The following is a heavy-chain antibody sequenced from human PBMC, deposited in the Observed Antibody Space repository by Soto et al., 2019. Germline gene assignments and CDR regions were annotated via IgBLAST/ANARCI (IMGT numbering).Heavy chain of an antibody. Sequence: SDTLSLTCAVYGVSFSDYYWSWIRQPPGKGLQWIGEINHSGSTHYNPSLKSRVTISVDTSKNQFSMQLSSVTAADTAVYYCARGVFDTIFGVVSLDYWGQGTLVTVSS. D-gene: IGHD3-3*01. CDR1: GVSFSDYY. V-gene: IGHV4-34*01. CDR2: INHSGST. J-gene: IGHJ4*02. CDR3: ARGVFDTIFGVVSLDY.